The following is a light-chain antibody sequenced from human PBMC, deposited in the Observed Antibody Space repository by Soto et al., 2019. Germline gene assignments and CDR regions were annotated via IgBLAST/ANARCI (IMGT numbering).Light chain of an antibody. J-gene: IGKJ4*01. V-gene: IGKV1-27*01. CDR1: QGISNY. CDR3: QKYNSAPPLT. CDR2: AAS. Sequence: DIQMTQSPSSLSASVGDRVTITCRASQGISNYLAWYQQKPGKVPKLLIYAASTLQSGVPSRFSGSGSGTDFTLAISSLQPEDVATYYCQKYNSAPPLTFGGGTKVEIK.